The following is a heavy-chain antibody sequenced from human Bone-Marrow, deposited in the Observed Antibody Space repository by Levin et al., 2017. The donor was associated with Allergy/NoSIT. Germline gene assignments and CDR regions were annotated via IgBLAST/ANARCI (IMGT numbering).Heavy chain of an antibody. CDR1: GYTFTDFY. CDR3: TRGLWRDYGDYVSLDS. J-gene: IGHJ4*02. CDR2: INPHNGDT. D-gene: IGHD4-17*01. Sequence: ASVKVSCKASGYTFTDFYVHWVRQAPGQGLQWMGRINPHNGDTNYAQNFQGRVTMTRDTSISTAYMDLSRLRSDDTAVYYCTRGLWRDYGDYVSLDSWGQGTLVTVSS. V-gene: IGHV1-2*06.